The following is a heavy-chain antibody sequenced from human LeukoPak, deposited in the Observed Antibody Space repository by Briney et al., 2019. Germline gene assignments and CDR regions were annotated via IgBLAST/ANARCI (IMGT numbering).Heavy chain of an antibody. Sequence: PSETLSLTYTLSGGSISTYYWSWIRQPPGKGLEWIGYIYHSGSTNYNPSLKSRVTISVDTPKNQFSLKLSSVTAADTAVYYCARGGGYASPIGYWGQGALVTVSS. J-gene: IGHJ4*02. CDR1: GGSISTYY. CDR3: ARGGGYASPIGY. CDR2: IYHSGST. V-gene: IGHV4-59*01. D-gene: IGHD5-12*01.